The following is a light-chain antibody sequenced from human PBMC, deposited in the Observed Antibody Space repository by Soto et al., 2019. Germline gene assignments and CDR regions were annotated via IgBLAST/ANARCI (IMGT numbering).Light chain of an antibody. CDR2: EVS. J-gene: IGLJ1*01. CDR1: SSDVGSYNL. V-gene: IGLV2-23*02. CDR3: CSYAGSSTYV. Sequence: QSVLTQPASVSGSPGQSITISCTGTSSDVGSYNLVSWYQQHPGKAPKLMIYEVSKRPSGVSNRFSGSKSGNTASLTISGLQAEDEADYYCCSYAGSSTYVLGTGTKVTVL.